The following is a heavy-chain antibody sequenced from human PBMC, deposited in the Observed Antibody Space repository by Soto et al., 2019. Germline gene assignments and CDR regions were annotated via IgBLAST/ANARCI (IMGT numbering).Heavy chain of an antibody. Sequence: PGGSLRLSCSASGFTFSSYAMHWVRQAPGKGLEYVSAISSNGGSTYYADSVKGRFTISRDNSKNTLYLQMSSLRAEDTAVYYCVSDPFDHYDFWSGLGSFDIWGQATMVTVSS. J-gene: IGHJ3*02. D-gene: IGHD3-3*01. CDR2: ISSNGGST. CDR3: VSDPFDHYDFWSGLGSFDI. V-gene: IGHV3-64D*08. CDR1: GFTFSSYA.